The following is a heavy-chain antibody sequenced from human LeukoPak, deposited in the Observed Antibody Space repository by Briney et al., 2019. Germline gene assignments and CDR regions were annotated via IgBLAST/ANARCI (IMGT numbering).Heavy chain of an antibody. D-gene: IGHD2-2*01. CDR2: ISSSSSYI. CDR3: ARDSPDGVPAAKYYYYYYMDV. Sequence: GGSLRLSCAASGFTFSSYSMNWVRQAPGKGLEWVSSISSSSSYIYYADSVKGRFTISRDNAKNSLYLQMNSLRAEDTAVYYCARDSPDGVPAAKYYYYYYMDVWGKGTTVTVSS. J-gene: IGHJ6*03. V-gene: IGHV3-21*01. CDR1: GFTFSSYS.